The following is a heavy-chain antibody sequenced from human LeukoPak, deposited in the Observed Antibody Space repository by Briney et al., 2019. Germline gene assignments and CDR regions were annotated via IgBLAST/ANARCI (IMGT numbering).Heavy chain of an antibody. CDR2: IWYDGSNK. V-gene: IGHV3-33*01. CDR3: AGDFSYSSSCLSY. Sequence: GRSLRLSCAASGFTFSSYGMHWVRQAPGRGLEWVAVIWYDGSNKYYADSVKGRFTISRDNSKNTLYLQMNSLRAEDTAVYYCAGDFSYSSSCLSYWGQGTLVTVSS. CDR1: GFTFSSYG. J-gene: IGHJ4*02. D-gene: IGHD6-13*01.